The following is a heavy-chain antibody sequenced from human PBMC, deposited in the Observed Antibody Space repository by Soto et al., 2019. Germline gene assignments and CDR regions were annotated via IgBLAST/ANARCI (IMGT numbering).Heavy chain of an antibody. Sequence: WETLSLTCAVYGGSFSGYYWSWIRQPPGKGLEWIGEINHSGSTNYNPSLKSRVTISVDTSKNQFSLKLSSVTAADTAVYYCARDVQDIVVVPAAEWRFDPWGQGTLVTVSS. CDR3: ARDVQDIVVVPAAEWRFDP. CDR2: INHSGST. D-gene: IGHD2-2*01. CDR1: GGSFSGYY. J-gene: IGHJ5*02. V-gene: IGHV4-34*01.